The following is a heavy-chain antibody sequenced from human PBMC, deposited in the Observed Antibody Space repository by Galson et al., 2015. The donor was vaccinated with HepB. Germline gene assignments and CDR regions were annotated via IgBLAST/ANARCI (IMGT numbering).Heavy chain of an antibody. V-gene: IGHV1-18*01. CDR2: IGTHNGDT. Sequence: SVKVSCKASGYRFDNFGISWVRQAPRQGFEWMGWIGTHNGDTKYAQKFQGRVTMTTDTSTSTAYMELRNLRYDDTALYYCARDSLVTTKNRFDPWGQGTLVTVSS. J-gene: IGHJ5*02. D-gene: IGHD4-17*01. CDR1: GYRFDNFG. CDR3: ARDSLVTTKNRFDP.